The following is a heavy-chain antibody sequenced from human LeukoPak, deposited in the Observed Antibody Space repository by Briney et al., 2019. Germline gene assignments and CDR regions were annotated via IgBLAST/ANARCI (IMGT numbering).Heavy chain of an antibody. Sequence: SETLSLTCTVSGGSISNSYWGWIRQPPGKRLEWIGDIYTNVIINYNPSLKSRVTMSVDTSTDQFSLRLNSVTAADTAIYFCVRLYDYNYYYIDVWGKGTTVTVSS. CDR1: GGSISNSY. J-gene: IGHJ6*03. V-gene: IGHV4-4*09. CDR3: VRLYDYNYYYIDV. CDR2: IYTNVII. D-gene: IGHD5/OR15-5a*01.